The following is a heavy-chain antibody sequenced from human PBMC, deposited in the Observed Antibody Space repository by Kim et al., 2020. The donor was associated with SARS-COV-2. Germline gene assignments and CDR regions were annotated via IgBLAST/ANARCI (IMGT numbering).Heavy chain of an antibody. Sequence: TEYAKTVKNRITINPYTSKNQFSLQLKSVTPEDTAVYYCAGGSSRSWHDYWGQGTLVTVSS. CDR2: T. D-gene: IGHD6-13*01. J-gene: IGHJ4*02. CDR3: AGGSSRSWHDY. V-gene: IGHV6-1*01.